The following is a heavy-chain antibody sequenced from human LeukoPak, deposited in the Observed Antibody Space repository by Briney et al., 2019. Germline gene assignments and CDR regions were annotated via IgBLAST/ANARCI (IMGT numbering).Heavy chain of an antibody. CDR2: IGLAGDT. D-gene: IGHD2-15*01. V-gene: IGHV3-13*01. CDR3: ARGVDYYYYLDV. J-gene: IGHJ6*03. Sequence: PGGSLRLSCAASGFSFNNYDMHWVRQATGKGLEWVSAIGLAGDTYYPGSVKGRFTISRDDAKNSLFLQMNILSAGDTAVYYCARGVDYYYYLDVWGKGTTVTVSS. CDR1: GFSFNNYD.